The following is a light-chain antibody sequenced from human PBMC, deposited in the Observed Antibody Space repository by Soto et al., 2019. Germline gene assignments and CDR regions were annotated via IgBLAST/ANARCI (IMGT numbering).Light chain of an antibody. CDR1: SGDVGAYDF. V-gene: IGLV2-14*01. Sequence: QSVLTQPASVSGSPGQSITISCTGTSGDVGAYDFVSWYQQHPGKAPKLLIYEVSNRPSGVSNRFSGSKSGNTASLTISGLQAEDEADYYCGSYTSSSTLVFGGGTKLTVL. CDR2: EVS. CDR3: GSYTSSSTLV. J-gene: IGLJ3*02.